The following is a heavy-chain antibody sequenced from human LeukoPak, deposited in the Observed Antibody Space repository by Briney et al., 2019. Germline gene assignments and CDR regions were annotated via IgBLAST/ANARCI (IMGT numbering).Heavy chain of an antibody. CDR1: GFTFNSYG. J-gene: IGHJ4*02. CDR2: IRYDGSIK. Sequence: HPGGSLRLSCAASGFTFNSYGMHWVRQAPGKGLDWVAFIRYDGSIKHYADSVKGRFTISRDNPKNTLSLQMNSLRPEDTAVYYCGKGSSTSGCPDYWGQGTLVTVSS. V-gene: IGHV3-30*02. D-gene: IGHD6-19*01. CDR3: GKGSSTSGCPDY.